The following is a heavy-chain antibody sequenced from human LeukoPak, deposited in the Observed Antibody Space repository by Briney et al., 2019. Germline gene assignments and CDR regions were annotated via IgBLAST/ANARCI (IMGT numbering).Heavy chain of an antibody. V-gene: IGHV4-34*01. Sequence: SETLSLTSAVSGGSFSGYYWSWIRQPPGKGLECIGEINHSGSTNYNPSLKSRVTISVDTSKNQFSLKLSSVTAADTAVYYCARLPTVTRQRTYYYYYMDVWGKGTTVTVSS. CDR1: GGSFSGYY. CDR2: INHSGST. D-gene: IGHD4-11*01. J-gene: IGHJ6*03. CDR3: ARLPTVTRQRTYYYYYMDV.